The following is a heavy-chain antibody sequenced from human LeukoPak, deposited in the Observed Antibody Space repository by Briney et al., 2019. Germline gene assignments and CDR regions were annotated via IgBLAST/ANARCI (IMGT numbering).Heavy chain of an antibody. CDR3: ARAPLSRQYYFDY. CDR2: ISSSSIYT. Sequence: GGSLRLSCAASGFTFSDYYMNWIRQAPGKGLEWVSYISSSSIYTDYADSAKGRFTISRDNAKSSLYLQMNSLRAEDTAVYYCARAPLSRQYYFDYWGQGTLVTVSS. CDR1: GFTFSDYY. J-gene: IGHJ4*02. V-gene: IGHV3-11*06.